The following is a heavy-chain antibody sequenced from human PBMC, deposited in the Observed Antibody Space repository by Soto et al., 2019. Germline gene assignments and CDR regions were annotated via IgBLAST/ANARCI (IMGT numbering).Heavy chain of an antibody. V-gene: IGHV3-30*18. J-gene: IGHJ4*02. CDR2: ISYDGSNK. CDR1: GFTFSSYG. D-gene: IGHD5-12*01. Sequence: GGSLRLSCAASGFTFSSYGMHWVRQAPGKGLEWVAVISYDGSNKYYADSVKGRFTISRDNSKNTLYLQMNSLRAEDTAVYYCAKDRNRIATQNYPGSYWGQGTLVTVSS. CDR3: AKDRNRIATQNYPGSY.